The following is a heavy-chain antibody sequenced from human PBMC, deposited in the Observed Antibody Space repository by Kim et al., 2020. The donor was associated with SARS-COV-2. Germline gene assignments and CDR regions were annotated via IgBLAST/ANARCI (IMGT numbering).Heavy chain of an antibody. D-gene: IGHD3-3*01. CDR3: ARERPRRIFGVVEYYYYYGMDV. CDR1: GYTFTSYD. CDR2: MNPNSGNT. J-gene: IGHJ6*02. Sequence: ASVKVSCKASGYTFTSYDINWVRQATEQGLEWMGWMNPNSGNTGYAQKFQGRVTMTRNTSISTAYMELSSLRSEDTAVYYCARERPRRIFGVVEYYYYYGMDVWGQGTTVTVSS. V-gene: IGHV1-8*01.